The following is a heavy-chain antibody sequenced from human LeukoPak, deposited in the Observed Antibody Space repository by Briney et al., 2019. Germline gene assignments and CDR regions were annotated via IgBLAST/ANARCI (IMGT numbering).Heavy chain of an antibody. V-gene: IGHV3-30*04. J-gene: IGHJ3*02. D-gene: IGHD6-19*01. CDR1: GFTFSSYA. CDR2: ISYDGSNK. Sequence: PGRSLRLSCAASGFTFSSYAMHWVRQAPGKGLEWVAVISYDGSNKYYADSVKGRFTISRDNSKNTLYLQMNSLRAEDTAVYYCARTGSSGWTAFDIWGQGTVVTVSS. CDR3: ARTGSSGWTAFDI.